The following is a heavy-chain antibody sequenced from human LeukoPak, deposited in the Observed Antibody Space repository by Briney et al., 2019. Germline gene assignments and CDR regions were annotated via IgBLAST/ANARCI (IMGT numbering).Heavy chain of an antibody. CDR1: GGSVTDYY. Sequence: PSETLSLTCTVSGGSVTDYYWSWIRQSPGKGLEWIGYIYYTGTSYNPSLTSRVTISVDPSKNQFSLNLTSVTAADTAVYYCAPPPYYYETNGYSVAWGQGTLVTVSS. D-gene: IGHD3-22*01. CDR3: APPPYYYETNGYSVA. CDR2: IYYTGT. V-gene: IGHV4-59*02. J-gene: IGHJ5*02.